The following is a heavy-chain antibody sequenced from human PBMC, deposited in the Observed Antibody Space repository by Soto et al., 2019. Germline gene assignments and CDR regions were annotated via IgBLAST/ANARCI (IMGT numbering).Heavy chain of an antibody. CDR3: AREEVAYFGSGSHNWFDP. CDR1: GGSVNVGDHY. CDR2: ISYSGNT. Sequence: QVQLQESGPGLVKPSQTLSLTCTVSGGSVNVGDHYWSWIRQFPGRGLEWIGYISYSGNTYYNPSLKGRVTLSLGISKSQFSQMLSSVTAADTAVYFCAREEVAYFGSGSHNWFDPWGQETLVTVSS. V-gene: IGHV4-31*03. J-gene: IGHJ5*02. D-gene: IGHD3-10*01.